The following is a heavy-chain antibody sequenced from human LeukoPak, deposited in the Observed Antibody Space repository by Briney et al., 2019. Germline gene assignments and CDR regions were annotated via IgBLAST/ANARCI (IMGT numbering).Heavy chain of an antibody. CDR1: GFTFSSYG. Sequence: GRSLRLSCAASGFTFSSYGMHWVRQAPGKGLEWVALISYDGSSQYYGDSVKGRFTVSRDNSRDTLYLQMNSLRAEDTAVYYCAKSVGSSWYYYYGMDVWGQGTTVTVSS. J-gene: IGHJ6*02. D-gene: IGHD6-13*01. CDR3: AKSVGSSWYYYYGMDV. V-gene: IGHV3-30*18. CDR2: ISYDGSSQ.